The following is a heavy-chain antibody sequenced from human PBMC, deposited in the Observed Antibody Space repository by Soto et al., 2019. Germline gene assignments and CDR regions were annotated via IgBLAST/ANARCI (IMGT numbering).Heavy chain of an antibody. Sequence: SDTRSLTNGGYGGFFSGYYWSWIRQPLGKGLEGIGEINRSGSTNYNPSLKSRVTISVDTSKNQFPLKLSSVTAADTAVYYCARGGRHSLRVKARASYYYGMDVGRKGTPV. CDR1: GGFFSGYY. J-gene: IGHJ6*04. CDR3: ARGGRHSLRVKARASYYYGMDV. V-gene: IGHV4-34*01. CDR2: INRSGST. D-gene: IGHD3-10*01.